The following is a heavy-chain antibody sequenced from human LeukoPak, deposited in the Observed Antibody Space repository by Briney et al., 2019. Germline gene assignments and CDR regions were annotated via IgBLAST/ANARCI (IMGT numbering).Heavy chain of an antibody. D-gene: IGHD1-1*01. CDR3: ARDLVERLNYYYMDV. CDR1: GFTFSTYA. Sequence: GGSLRVFCAVSGFTFSTYAMRWVRQAPGKGLEWVSTISASSGSTYYADSVKGRFTISRDNAKNSLYLQMNSLRAEDTAVYYCARDLVERLNYYYMDVWGKGTTVTVSS. CDR2: ISASSGST. V-gene: IGHV3-23*01. J-gene: IGHJ6*03.